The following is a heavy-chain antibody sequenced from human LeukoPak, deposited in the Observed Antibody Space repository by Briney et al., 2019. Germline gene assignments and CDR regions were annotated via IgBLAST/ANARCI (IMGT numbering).Heavy chain of an antibody. V-gene: IGHV3-30*02. J-gene: IGHJ4*02. Sequence: GGSLRLSCAASGFTFSSYGMHWVRQAPGKGLEWVAFIRYDGSNKYYADSVKGRFTISRDNSKNTLYLQMNSLRAEDTAVYYCAKPDYGDYSSHFDYWGQGTLVTVSS. CDR1: GFTFSSYG. CDR3: AKPDYGDYSSHFDY. D-gene: IGHD4-17*01. CDR2: IRYDGSNK.